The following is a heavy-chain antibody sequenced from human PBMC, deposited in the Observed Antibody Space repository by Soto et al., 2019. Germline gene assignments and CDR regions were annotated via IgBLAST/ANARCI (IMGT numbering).Heavy chain of an antibody. Sequence: ASVKVSCKVSGYTLTELPMHWVRQAPGKGLEWMGGFDPEDGETIYAQKFQGRVTMTEDTSTDTAYMELSSLRSEDTAVYYCATDLENWELLFDYWGQGTLVTVSS. CDR2: FDPEDGET. CDR1: GYTLTELP. CDR3: ATDLENWELLFDY. D-gene: IGHD1-26*01. J-gene: IGHJ4*02. V-gene: IGHV1-24*01.